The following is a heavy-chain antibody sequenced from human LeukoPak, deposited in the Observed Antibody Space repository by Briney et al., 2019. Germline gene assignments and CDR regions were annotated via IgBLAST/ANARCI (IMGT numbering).Heavy chain of an antibody. CDR3: ARNHPDHGDDY. J-gene: IGHJ4*02. Sequence: GVSLGLSCAASGFTFRTFWMNWVRQAPGKGLEWVANMNQDGSQTDYLDSVKGRFTTSRDNAKQSMYLQMDSLKVDDTAIYYCARNHPDHGDDYWGQGTLVTVSS. V-gene: IGHV3-7*01. CDR2: MNQDGSQT. CDR1: GFTFRTFW. D-gene: IGHD1-14*01.